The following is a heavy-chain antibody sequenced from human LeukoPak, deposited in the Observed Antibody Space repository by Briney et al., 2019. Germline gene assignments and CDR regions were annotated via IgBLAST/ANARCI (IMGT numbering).Heavy chain of an antibody. D-gene: IGHD1-26*01. CDR1: GFTFDDYG. J-gene: IGHJ4*02. V-gene: IGHV3-20*04. CDR2: INWNGGST. Sequence: PGGSLRLSCAASGFTFDDYGMSWVRQAPGKGLEWVSGINWNGGSTGYADSVKGRFTISRDNAKNSLYLQVNSLRAEDTALYYCARDVKKWEREGGFDYWGQGTLVTVSS. CDR3: ARDVKKWEREGGFDY.